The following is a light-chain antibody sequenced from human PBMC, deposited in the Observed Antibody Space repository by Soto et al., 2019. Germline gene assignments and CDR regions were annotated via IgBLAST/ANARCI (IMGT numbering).Light chain of an antibody. CDR2: AAS. J-gene: IGKJ1*01. Sequence: DIQMTQSPSSLSASVGDRVTITCRASQSISSYLNWYQQKPGKAPKLLIYAASSLQSVVPSRFSGSRSGTDFTLTISSLQPEDFATYYCQQSYSTPPWTFGQGTKVDIK. CDR3: QQSYSTPPWT. CDR1: QSISSY. V-gene: IGKV1-39*01.